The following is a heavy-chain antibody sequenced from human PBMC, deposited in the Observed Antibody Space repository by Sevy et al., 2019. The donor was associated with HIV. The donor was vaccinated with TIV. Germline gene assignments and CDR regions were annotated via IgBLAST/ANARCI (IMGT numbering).Heavy chain of an antibody. V-gene: IGHV3-64*01. CDR1: GFTFSSYA. J-gene: IGHJ6*03. D-gene: IGHD3-16*01. CDR3: ARVIRFDYYYMDV. Sequence: GGSLRLSCAASGFTFSSYAMHWVRQAPGKGLEYVSAISSNGGSTYYANSVKGRFTISRDNSKNTLYLQMGSLRAEDMAVYYCARVIRFDYYYMDVWGKGTTVTVSS. CDR2: ISSNGGST.